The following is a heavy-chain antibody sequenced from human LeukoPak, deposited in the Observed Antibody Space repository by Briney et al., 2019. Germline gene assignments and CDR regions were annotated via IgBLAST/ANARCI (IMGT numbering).Heavy chain of an antibody. J-gene: IGHJ5*02. D-gene: IGHD3-9*01. CDR2: FDPEDGET. CDR1: GYTLTELS. V-gene: IGHV1-24*01. CDR3: ATALFNRDILTGYYSHNWFDP. Sequence: ASVKVSCKVSGYTLTELSMHWVRQAPGKGLEWMGGFDPEDGETIYAQKFQGRATMTEDTSTDTAYMELSSLRSEDTAVYYCATALFNRDILTGYYSHNWFDPWGQGTLVAVSS.